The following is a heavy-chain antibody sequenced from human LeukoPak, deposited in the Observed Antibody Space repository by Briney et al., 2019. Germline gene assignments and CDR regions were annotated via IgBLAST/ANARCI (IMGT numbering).Heavy chain of an antibody. Sequence: LSLTCAVYGGSFSGYYMSWIRQAPGKGLEWVSYIGTSGSTKYYADSVKGRFTISRDNAKNSLYLQMNSPRAEDTAVYYCATYGDYGYWGQGTLVTISS. CDR3: ATYGDYGY. CDR2: IGTSGSTK. J-gene: IGHJ4*02. CDR1: GGSFSGYY. V-gene: IGHV3-11*04. D-gene: IGHD4-17*01.